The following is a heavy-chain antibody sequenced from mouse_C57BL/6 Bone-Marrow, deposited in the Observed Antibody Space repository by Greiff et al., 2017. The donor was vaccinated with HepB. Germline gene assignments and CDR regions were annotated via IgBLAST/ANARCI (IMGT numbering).Heavy chain of an antibody. CDR1: GFTFSSYA. CDR3: ARDRGYYYGSSYWYFDV. V-gene: IGHV5-4*01. CDR2: ISDGGSYT. J-gene: IGHJ1*03. D-gene: IGHD1-1*01. Sequence: DVKLVESGGGLVKPGGSLKLSCAASGFTFSSYAMSWVRQTPEKRLEWVATISDGGSYTYYPDNVKGRFTISRDNAKNNLYLQMSHLKSEDTAMYYCARDRGYYYGSSYWYFDVWGTGTTVTVSS.